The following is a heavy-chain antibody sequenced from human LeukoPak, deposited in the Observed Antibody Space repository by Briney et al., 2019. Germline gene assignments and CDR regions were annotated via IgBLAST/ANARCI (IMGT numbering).Heavy chain of an antibody. D-gene: IGHD3-10*01. CDR3: ARSTMVRGANYYYYYMDV. Sequence: GGSLRLSCAASRFTFSRYGMHWVRQAPGKGLEWVAFIRYDGSNKYYADSVKGRFTISRDNSKNTLYLQMNSLRAEDTAVYYCARSTMVRGANYYYYYMDVWGKGTTVTVSS. CDR1: RFTFSRYG. J-gene: IGHJ6*03. V-gene: IGHV3-30*02. CDR2: IRYDGSNK.